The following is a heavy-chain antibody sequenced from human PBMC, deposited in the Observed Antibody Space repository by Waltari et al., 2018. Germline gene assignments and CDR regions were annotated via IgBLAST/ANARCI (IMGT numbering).Heavy chain of an antibody. D-gene: IGHD2-21*02. CDR3: ARHCGGDCVHAFDI. J-gene: IGHJ3*02. Sequence: QLQLQESGPGLVKPSETLSLTCTVSGDSITSGSYHWGWIRQPPGKGLEWIGTISYSGSTYYNPSLKSRVTISIDTSKNQFSLRLSSVTAADTAVYSCARHCGGDCVHAFDIWGQGTMITVSS. CDR2: ISYSGST. V-gene: IGHV4-39*01. CDR1: GDSITSGSYH.